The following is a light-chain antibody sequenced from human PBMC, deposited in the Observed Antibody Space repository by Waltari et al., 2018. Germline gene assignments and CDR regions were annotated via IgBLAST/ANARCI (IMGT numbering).Light chain of an antibody. J-gene: IGKJ1*01. CDR2: GAS. CDR3: QQYSTWPPWT. CDR1: QSVNSN. Sequence: DIVTKQSPATLSVSPGERATLSCRTSQSVNSNLAWYQQKPGQAPRLLVFGASTRATGIPARFTGSVSGTEFTLTISSLQSEDFAIYYCQQYSTWPPWTFGQGTKVDIK. V-gene: IGKV3-15*01.